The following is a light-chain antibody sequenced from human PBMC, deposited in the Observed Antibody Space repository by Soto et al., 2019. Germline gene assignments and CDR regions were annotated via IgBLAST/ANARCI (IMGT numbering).Light chain of an antibody. CDR1: SSNLGANSD. Sequence: QSVLTQPSSVSGAPGQRVTISCTGSSSNLGANSDVHWYQQLAGAAPKLLIYGTSNRPSGVSDRFSGSKSGTSASLAITGLQAEDEADYYCQSYDNSLSGFYVFGTGTKVTVL. CDR3: QSYDNSLSGFYV. J-gene: IGLJ1*01. CDR2: GTS. V-gene: IGLV1-40*01.